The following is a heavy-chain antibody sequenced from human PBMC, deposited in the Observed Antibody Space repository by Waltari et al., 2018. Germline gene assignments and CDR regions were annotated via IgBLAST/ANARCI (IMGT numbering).Heavy chain of an antibody. CDR3: ARELRR. CDR2: ISDDGSNK. J-gene: IGHJ4*02. CDR1: GFTFSSYA. D-gene: IGHD5-12*01. Sequence: QVQLVESGGGVVQPGRSLRLSCAASGFTFSSYAMHWVRQAPGKGLEWVAVISDDGSNKHYAAPVKGRFTISRANSKNTLYLQMNSLRAEDTAVYYCARELRRWGQGTLVTVSS. V-gene: IGHV3-30-3*01.